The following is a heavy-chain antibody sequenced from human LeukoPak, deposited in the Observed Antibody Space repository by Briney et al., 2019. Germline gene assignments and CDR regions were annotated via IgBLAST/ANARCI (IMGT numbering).Heavy chain of an antibody. CDR3: ARELYERAY. Sequence: GGSLRLSCAASGFTFSAYAMHWVRQAPGKGLEYVSAIHSNGGSTYYANSVKGRFTISRDNSKNTLYLQMNSLRAEDTAVYYCARELYERAYWGQGTLVTVSS. J-gene: IGHJ4*02. V-gene: IGHV3-64*01. D-gene: IGHD1-1*01. CDR1: GFTFSAYA. CDR2: IHSNGGST.